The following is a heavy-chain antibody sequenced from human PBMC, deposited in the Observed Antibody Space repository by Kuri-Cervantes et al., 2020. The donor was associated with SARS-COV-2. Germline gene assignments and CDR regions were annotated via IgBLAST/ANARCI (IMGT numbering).Heavy chain of an antibody. D-gene: IGHD1-26*01. CDR3: ARPMYSGSYYGGWGTFDY. CDR2: INPNSGGT. V-gene: IGHV1-2*02. J-gene: IGHJ4*02. Sequence: ASVKVSCKASGYTFTAHHIHWVRQAPGQGLEWMGWINPNSGGTNYAQKFQGRVTMTRDTSISTAYMELSRLRSDDTAVYYCARPMYSGSYYGGWGTFDYWGQGTLVTVSS. CDR1: GYTFTAHH.